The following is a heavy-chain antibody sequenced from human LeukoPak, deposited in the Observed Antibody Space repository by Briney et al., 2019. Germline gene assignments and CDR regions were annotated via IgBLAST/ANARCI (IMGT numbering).Heavy chain of an antibody. CDR3: AKDLPDYGDYIEGY. CDR1: GSTFSSFA. J-gene: IGHJ4*02. CDR2: ISGSGGTT. D-gene: IGHD4-17*01. V-gene: IGHV3-23*01. Sequence: SGGSLRLSCTASGSTFSSFAMSWVRQAPGKGLEWVSTISGSGGTTNYADSVKGRFTFSRDNSKNTLYLQMNSLRAEDTAVYYCAKDLPDYGDYIEGYWGQGTLVTVSS.